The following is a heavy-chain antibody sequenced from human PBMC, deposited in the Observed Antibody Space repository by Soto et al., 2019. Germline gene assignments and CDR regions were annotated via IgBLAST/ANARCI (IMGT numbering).Heavy chain of an antibody. Sequence: PSETLSLTCTVYGVSISPYYWSWIRQPPGKGLEWVGYIYYGGRTSYNHSIKSRDTISLEKSKSHISLRLISVTAADTAVYYCARLGEYYQSLDPWGPGTLVT. D-gene: IGHD2-2*01. CDR3: ARLGEYYQSLDP. CDR1: GVSISPYY. CDR2: IYYGGRT. V-gene: IGHV4-59*08. J-gene: IGHJ5*02.